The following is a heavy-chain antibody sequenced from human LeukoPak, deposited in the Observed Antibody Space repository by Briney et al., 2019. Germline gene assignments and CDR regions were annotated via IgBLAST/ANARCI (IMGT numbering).Heavy chain of an antibody. D-gene: IGHD4-23*01. V-gene: IGHV1-18*01. CDR2: ISAYNGNT. Sequence: ASVKVSCKASGYTFTSYGISWVRQAPGQGLEWMGWISAYNGNTNYAQKLQGRVTMTTDTSVSTAYMELSSLRSEDTAVYYCARAPDTTVVTFYYYYYGMDVWGQGTTVTVSS. J-gene: IGHJ6*02. CDR3: ARAPDTTVVTFYYYYYGMDV. CDR1: GYTFTSYG.